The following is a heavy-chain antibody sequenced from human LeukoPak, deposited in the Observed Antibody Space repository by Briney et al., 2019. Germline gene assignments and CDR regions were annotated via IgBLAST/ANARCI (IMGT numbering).Heavy chain of an antibody. Sequence: GGSLRLSCAASGFTFSNYWMSWVRQAPGKGLVWVSRINSDGSSRHYADSVKGRFTISRDNAKNTLHLQMTSLRAEDTAVYYCARGGPDSSDYSSLFDYWGLGILVTVSS. D-gene: IGHD3-22*01. CDR3: ARGGPDSSDYSSLFDY. J-gene: IGHJ4*02. CDR1: GFTFSNYW. CDR2: INSDGSSR. V-gene: IGHV3-74*01.